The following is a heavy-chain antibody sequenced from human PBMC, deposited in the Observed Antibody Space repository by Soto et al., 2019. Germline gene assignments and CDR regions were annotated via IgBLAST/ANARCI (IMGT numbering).Heavy chain of an antibody. CDR1: GGTYSSNT. CDR2: IIPLFGTA. CDR3: VSKAACGGECYACDS. D-gene: IGHD2-21*01. Sequence: QVQLVQSGAAVQKPGSSVKISCKASGGTYSSNTINWVRQTAGQGLEWMGGIIPLFGTANYAEKFRGRVTITAVRSTNTEYMEMRSRRSEDTAVNYCVSKAACGGECYACDSCGQGTLVTVS. J-gene: IGHJ4*02. V-gene: IGHV1-69*06.